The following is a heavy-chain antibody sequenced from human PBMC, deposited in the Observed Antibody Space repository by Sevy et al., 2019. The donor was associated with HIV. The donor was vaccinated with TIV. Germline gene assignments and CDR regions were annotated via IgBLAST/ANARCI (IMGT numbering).Heavy chain of an antibody. D-gene: IGHD7-27*01. CDR2: VSSDGSEI. CDR3: ARDQLGSIDY. V-gene: IGHV3-30-3*01. J-gene: IGHJ4*02. Sequence: GSLRLSCAASGFTFSTYAMHWVRQAPGKGLECVAMVSSDGSEINYADSVKGRFTISRDNTRNTLYLQMNSLRTEDTALYYCARDQLGSIDYWGQGTLVTVSS. CDR1: GFTFSTYA.